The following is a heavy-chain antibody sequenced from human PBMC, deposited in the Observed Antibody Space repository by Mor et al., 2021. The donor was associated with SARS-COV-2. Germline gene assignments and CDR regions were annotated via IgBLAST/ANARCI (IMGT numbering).Heavy chain of an antibody. J-gene: IGHJ5*02. CDR3: ARDLEAYDYSNYSFDP. D-gene: IGHD4-4*01. V-gene: IGHV1-69*01. Sequence: AQKFQGRVTITADESTSTAYMELSSLRSEDTAVYYCARDLEAYDYSNYSFDPWGQGTLVTVSS.